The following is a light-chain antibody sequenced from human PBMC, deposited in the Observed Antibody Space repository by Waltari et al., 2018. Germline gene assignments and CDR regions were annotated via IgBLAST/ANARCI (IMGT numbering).Light chain of an antibody. CDR1: NSDIGSYDL. V-gene: IGLV2-23*02. CDR3: CSYGGTTNWM. Sequence: QSGLTQPASVSGSPGQSITISCPGTNSDIGSYDLVSWYLLLPGKAPKLLISEVSQRPSGVSTRFSGSKSGNTASLTISGLQAEDEADYYCCSYGGTTNWMFGGGTRLTV. CDR2: EVS. J-gene: IGLJ3*02.